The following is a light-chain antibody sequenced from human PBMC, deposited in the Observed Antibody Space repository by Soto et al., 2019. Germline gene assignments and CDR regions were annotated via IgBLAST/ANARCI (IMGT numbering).Light chain of an antibody. V-gene: IGLV1-47*02. CDR1: SSNIGTNY. CDR3: AALDGSLDGRFV. Sequence: QSVLTQPPSASGTPGQRVTISCAGSSSNIGTNYVHWYQQLPGTAPKLLIYLNDQRPSGVPDRFSGSKSGTSASLAISGLRSEDEADYFCAALDGSLDGRFVFGAGTKVTVL. J-gene: IGLJ1*01. CDR2: LND.